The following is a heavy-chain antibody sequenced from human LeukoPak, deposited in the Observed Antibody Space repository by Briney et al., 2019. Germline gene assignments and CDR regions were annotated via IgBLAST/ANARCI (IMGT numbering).Heavy chain of an antibody. CDR1: GGSFSGYY. CDR2: INHSGST. J-gene: IGHJ5*02. CDR3: ARGARYCSSTSCYVYWFEP. D-gene: IGHD2-2*01. Sequence: PSETLSLTCAVSGGSFSGYYWSWIRQPPGMGLEWIGEINHSGSTNYNPSLKSRVTISVDTSKNQFSLKLSSVTAADTAVYYCARGARYCSSTSCYVYWFEPWGQGTLVTVSS. V-gene: IGHV4-34*01.